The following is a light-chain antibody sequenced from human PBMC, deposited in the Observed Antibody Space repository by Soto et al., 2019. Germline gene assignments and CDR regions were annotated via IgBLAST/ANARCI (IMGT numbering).Light chain of an antibody. CDR2: GAS. V-gene: IGKV3-20*01. CDR3: QQYGNSPPYT. J-gene: IGKJ2*01. Sequence: EIVLTQSPRTLSFSPGERATLSCRASQSVSNNYLAWYQQQPGQAPRLLIYGASSRATGVPDRFSGSGSGTDFTLTISRLEPEDFAVYYCQQYGNSPPYTFGQGTKLEIK. CDR1: QSVSNNY.